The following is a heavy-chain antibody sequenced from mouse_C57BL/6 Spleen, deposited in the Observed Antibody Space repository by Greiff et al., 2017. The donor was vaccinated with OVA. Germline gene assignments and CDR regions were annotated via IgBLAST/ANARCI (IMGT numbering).Heavy chain of an antibody. Sequence: VQLKQSGPELVKPGASVKISCKASGYSFTGYYMNWVKQSPEKSLEWIGEINPSTGGTTYNQKFKAKATLTVDESSSTAYMQLKSLTSEDSAVYYCARVGNYDYWGQGTTLTVSS. CDR1: GYSFTGYY. V-gene: IGHV1-42*01. CDR3: ARVGNYDY. J-gene: IGHJ2*01. D-gene: IGHD2-1*01. CDR2: INPSTGGT.